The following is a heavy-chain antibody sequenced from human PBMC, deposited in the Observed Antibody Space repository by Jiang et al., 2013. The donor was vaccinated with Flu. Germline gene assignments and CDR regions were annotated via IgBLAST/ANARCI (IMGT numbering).Heavy chain of an antibody. J-gene: IGHJ6*02. D-gene: IGHD3-22*01. CDR3: ARVYDSSGYYIFSGMDV. CDR2: INPSGGST. CDR1: GYTFTSYY. Sequence: AEVKKPGASVKVSCKASGYTFTSYYMHWVRQAPGQGLEWMGIINPSGGSTSYAQKFQGRVTMTRDTSTSTVYMELSSLRSEDTAVYYCARVYDSSGYYIFSGMDVWGQGTTVTVSS. V-gene: IGHV1-46*01.